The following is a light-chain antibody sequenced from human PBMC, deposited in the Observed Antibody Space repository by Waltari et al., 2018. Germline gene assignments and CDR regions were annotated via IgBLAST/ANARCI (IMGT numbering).Light chain of an antibody. CDR3: NSYTSSSTLV. J-gene: IGLJ2*01. Sequence: QSALTQPASVSGSPGHSITISCTGTSSDGGGYDYVSWYQQHPGKAPKLMIYDVSNRPSGVSNRFSGSKSGNTASLTISGLQAEDEADYYCNSYTSSSTLVFGGGTKLTVL. V-gene: IGLV2-14*03. CDR1: SSDGGGYDY. CDR2: DVS.